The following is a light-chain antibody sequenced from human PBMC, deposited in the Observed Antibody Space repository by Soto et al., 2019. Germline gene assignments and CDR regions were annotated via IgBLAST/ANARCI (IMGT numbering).Light chain of an antibody. CDR3: QQCRNWPLT. CDR1: QSVSSN. CDR2: GAS. Sequence: EIVMTQSPATLSVSPRERATLSCRASQSVSSNLAWYQQKPGQAPRLLIYGASTRATGIPARFSGSGSGTEFTLTISSLQSEDFAVYFCQQCRNWPLTFGGGTKVDIK. V-gene: IGKV3-15*01. J-gene: IGKJ4*01.